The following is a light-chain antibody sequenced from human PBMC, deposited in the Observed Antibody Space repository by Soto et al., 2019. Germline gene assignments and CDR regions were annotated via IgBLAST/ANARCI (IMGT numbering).Light chain of an antibody. J-gene: IGKJ2*01. Sequence: DIVMTQSPDSLAVSLGERATINYKSSQSVLYSSNNKNYLAWYQQKPGQPPKLLIYWASTRESGVPDRFSGSGSGTDFTLTISSLQAEDVAVYYCQQYYTHGGTFGQGTKLEIK. CDR2: WAS. CDR1: QSVLYSSNNKNY. V-gene: IGKV4-1*01. CDR3: QQYYTHGGT.